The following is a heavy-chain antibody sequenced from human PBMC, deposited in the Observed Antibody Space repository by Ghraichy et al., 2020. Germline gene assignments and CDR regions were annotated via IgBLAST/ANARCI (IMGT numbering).Heavy chain of an antibody. D-gene: IGHD1-26*01. CDR3: ARQSPQVGWFDP. V-gene: IGHV3-7*01. CDR2: IKQDGSEK. Sequence: RGSLRLSCAASGFSFSNYWMSWVRQAPGKGLEWVANIKQDGSEKYYVDSVKGRFTISRDNAKNSLYLQMNSLRAEDTAVYYCARQSPQVGWFDPWGQGTLVTVSS. CDR1: GFSFSNYW. J-gene: IGHJ5*02.